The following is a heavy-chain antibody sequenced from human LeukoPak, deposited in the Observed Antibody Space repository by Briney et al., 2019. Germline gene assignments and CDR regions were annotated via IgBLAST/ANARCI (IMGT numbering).Heavy chain of an antibody. J-gene: IGHJ6*03. CDR3: ARPNWSGYYYHYMDV. CDR1: GFTFSDYY. CDR2: ISSSGSTI. Sequence: GGSLRLSCAASGFTFSDYYMSWIRQAPGKGLEWVSYISSSGSTIYYADSVKGRFTISRDNAKNSLYLQMNSLRAEDTAVYYCARPNWSGYYYHYMDVWGKGTTVTVSS. V-gene: IGHV3-11*04. D-gene: IGHD1-1*01.